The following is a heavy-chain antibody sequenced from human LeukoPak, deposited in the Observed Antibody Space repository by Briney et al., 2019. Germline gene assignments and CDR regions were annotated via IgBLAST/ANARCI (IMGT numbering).Heavy chain of an antibody. CDR3: AKQLGYCSDGSCYFPY. D-gene: IGHD2-15*01. J-gene: IGHJ4*02. Sequence: GGSLRVSCAASGFTFSSSAMSWVRQAPGKGLEWVSAISNNGGYTYYADSVRGRFTISRDNSKSTLCLQMNSLRAEDTAVYYCAKQLGYCSDGSCYFPYWGQGTLVTVSS. V-gene: IGHV3-23*01. CDR2: ISNNGGYT. CDR1: GFTFSSSA.